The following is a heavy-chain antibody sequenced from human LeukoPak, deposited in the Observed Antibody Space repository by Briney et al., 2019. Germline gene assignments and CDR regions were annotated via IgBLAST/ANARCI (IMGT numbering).Heavy chain of an antibody. Sequence: SETLSLTCAVYGVSFSGYYWSWIRQAPGKGLEWIGEINHSGSTNYNPSLKSRVTISVDTSKNQFSLKLSSVTAADTAVYYCARSHYYDSSGSHNNWFDPWGQGTLVTVSS. CDR1: GVSFSGYY. CDR3: ARSHYYDSSGSHNNWFDP. CDR2: INHSGST. D-gene: IGHD3-22*01. J-gene: IGHJ5*02. V-gene: IGHV4-34*01.